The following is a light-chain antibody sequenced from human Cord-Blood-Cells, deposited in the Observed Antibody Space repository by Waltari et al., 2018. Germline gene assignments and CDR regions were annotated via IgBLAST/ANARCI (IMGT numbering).Light chain of an antibody. CDR1: SSDVGGYNY. V-gene: IGLV2-14*01. Sequence: QSALTQPASVSGSPGQSITISCTGTSSDVGGYNYVSWYQQHPGKAPKPMIYDVSKRPAGVSNRVSGSKSGNTASLTISGLQAEDEADYYCSSYPSSSTRVFGGGTKLTVL. CDR2: DVS. J-gene: IGLJ3*02. CDR3: SSYPSSSTRV.